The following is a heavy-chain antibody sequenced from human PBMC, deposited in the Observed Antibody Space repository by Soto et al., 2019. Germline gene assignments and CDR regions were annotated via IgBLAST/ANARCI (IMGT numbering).Heavy chain of an antibody. J-gene: IGHJ6*02. Sequence: SVKVSFKASGYTFTSYGISWVRQAPVQGLEWMGWISAYNGNTNYAQKLQGRVTMTTDTSTSTAYMELRSLRSDDTAVYYCAREAYDFWSGYYSYYYYYGMDVWGQGTTVTVSS. CDR3: AREAYDFWSGYYSYYYYYGMDV. D-gene: IGHD3-3*01. CDR2: ISAYNGNT. V-gene: IGHV1-18*04. CDR1: GYTFTSYG.